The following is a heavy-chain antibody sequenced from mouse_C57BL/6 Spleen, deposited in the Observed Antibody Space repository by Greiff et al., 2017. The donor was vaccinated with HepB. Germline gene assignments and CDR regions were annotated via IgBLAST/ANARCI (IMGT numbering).Heavy chain of an antibody. CDR2: IYPGSGST. Sequence: QVQLQQPGAELVKPGASVKMSCKASGYTFTSYWITWVKQRPGQGLEWIGDIYPGSGSTNYNEKFKSKATLTVDTSSSTAYMQLSSLTSEDAAVYYCARGGNWDLAWFAYWGQGTLVTVSA. V-gene: IGHV1-55*01. CDR3: ARGGNWDLAWFAY. D-gene: IGHD4-1*01. J-gene: IGHJ3*01. CDR1: GYTFTSYW.